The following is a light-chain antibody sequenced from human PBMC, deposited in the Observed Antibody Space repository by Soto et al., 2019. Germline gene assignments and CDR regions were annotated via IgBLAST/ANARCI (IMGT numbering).Light chain of an antibody. CDR1: SSDISAYNY. CDR3: NSYTSSSTVV. Sequence: QSVLTQPASVSGSPGQSITISCTGTSSDISAYNYVSWYQQYPGKAPKLMIYEVSNRPSGVSNRFSGSKSGNTASLTISGLQADDEADYYCNSYTSSSTVVFGGGTKLTVL. CDR2: EVS. V-gene: IGLV2-14*01. J-gene: IGLJ2*01.